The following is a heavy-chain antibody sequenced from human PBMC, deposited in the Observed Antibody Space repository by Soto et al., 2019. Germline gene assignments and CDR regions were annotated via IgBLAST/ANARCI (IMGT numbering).Heavy chain of an antibody. CDR3: ARDLGYYESSGYFDY. V-gene: IGHV3-11*01. CDR2: IGSSDNII. Sequence: QVQLVESGGGLVKPGGSLRLSCAASGFTFSDYYMSWIRQAPGKGLEWVSYIGSSDNIIYYADSVKGQFTISRDNAKNSLYLQMNSLRAEDTAVYYCARDLGYYESSGYFDYWGQGTLVTVSS. D-gene: IGHD3-22*01. J-gene: IGHJ4*02. CDR1: GFTFSDYY.